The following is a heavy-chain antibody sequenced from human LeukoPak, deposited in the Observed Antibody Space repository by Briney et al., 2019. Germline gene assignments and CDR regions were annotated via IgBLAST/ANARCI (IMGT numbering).Heavy chain of an antibody. CDR1: GFTFSSYA. J-gene: IGHJ3*02. V-gene: IGHV3-30-3*01. CDR3: ARANPITIFGPFDI. Sequence: GGSLRLSCAASGFTFSSYAMHWVRQAPGKGLEWVAVISYDGSNEYYADSVKGRFTISRDNSKNTLYLQMNSLRAADTAVYYCARANPITIFGPFDIWGQGTMVTVS. CDR2: ISYDGSNE. D-gene: IGHD3-3*01.